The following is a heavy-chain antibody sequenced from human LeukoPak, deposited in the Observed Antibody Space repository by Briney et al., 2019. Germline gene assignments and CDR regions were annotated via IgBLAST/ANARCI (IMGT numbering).Heavy chain of an antibody. D-gene: IGHD2-2*01. CDR1: GYSFTNYW. CDR2: IYPGDSDT. CDR3: ARRAYCSSTACSVAAFDI. V-gene: IGHV5-51*01. J-gene: IGHJ3*02. Sequence: KDGESLKISCKGSGYSFTNYWIGWVRQMPGRGLEWMGLIYPGDSDTRYSSSFQGQVTISADKSISTAYLQWSSLKASDTAMYYCARRAYCSSTACSVAAFDIWGQGTMVTVSS.